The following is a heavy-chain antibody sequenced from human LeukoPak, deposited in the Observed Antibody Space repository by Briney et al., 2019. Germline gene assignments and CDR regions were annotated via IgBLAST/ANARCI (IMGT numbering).Heavy chain of an antibody. D-gene: IGHD2-2*01. J-gene: IGHJ4*02. V-gene: IGHV4-4*07. CDR2: IYTSGST. Sequence: SEALSLTCTVSGGSISSYYWSWIRQPAGKGLEWIGRIYTSGSTNYNPSLKSRVTMSVDTSKNQFSLKLSSVTAADTAVYYCARAIVVVPAAEHYFDYWGQGTLVTVSS. CDR3: ARAIVVVPAAEHYFDY. CDR1: GGSISSYY.